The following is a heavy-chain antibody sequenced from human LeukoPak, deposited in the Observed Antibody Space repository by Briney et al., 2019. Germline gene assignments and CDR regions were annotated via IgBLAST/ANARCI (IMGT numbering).Heavy chain of an antibody. J-gene: IGHJ5*02. CDR2: IYHSGST. Sequence: PSETLSLTCTVSGYSISSGYYWGWIRQPPGKGLEWIGSIYHSGSTYYNPSLKSRVTISVDTSKNQFSLKLSSVTAADTAVYYCARPLGYCSGGSCTIDPWGQGTLVTVSS. CDR3: ARPLGYCSGGSCTIDP. CDR1: GYSISSGYY. D-gene: IGHD2-15*01. V-gene: IGHV4-38-2*02.